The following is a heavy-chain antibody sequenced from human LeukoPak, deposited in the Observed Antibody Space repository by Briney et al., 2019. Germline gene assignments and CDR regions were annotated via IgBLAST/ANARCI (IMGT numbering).Heavy chain of an antibody. V-gene: IGHV1-24*01. D-gene: IGHD1-26*01. J-gene: IGHJ4*02. CDR3: ATGQNQVGATLFDY. Sequence: EAPLKLSCKVSVYTRSVLSSRWVRHSTGKRLEWRRGFAPDYGASIYAQKFQGRVTMTEDTSIDTAYMELSSLSSEDTAVYYCATGQNQVGATLFDYWGQGTLVTVSS. CDR1: VYTRSVLS. CDR2: FAPDYGAS.